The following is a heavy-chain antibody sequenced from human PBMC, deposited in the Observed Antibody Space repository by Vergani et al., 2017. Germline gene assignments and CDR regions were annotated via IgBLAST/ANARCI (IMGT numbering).Heavy chain of an antibody. J-gene: IGHJ4*02. CDR1: GGSFSGYY. CDR3: ARSGRNYYGSSGYYHASARRYYFDD. Sequence: QVQLQQWGAGLLKPSETLSLTCAVYGGSFSGYYWSWIRQPPGKGLEWIGEINHSGSTNYNPSLKSQVTISVDTSKNQFSLKLSSVTAADTAVYYCARSGRNYYGSSGYYHASARRYYFDDWGQGTLVTVSS. V-gene: IGHV4-34*01. CDR2: INHSGST. D-gene: IGHD3-22*01.